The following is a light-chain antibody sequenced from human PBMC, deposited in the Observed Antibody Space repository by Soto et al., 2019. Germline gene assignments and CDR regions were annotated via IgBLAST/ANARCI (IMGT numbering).Light chain of an antibody. Sequence: QSALTQPRSVSGSPGQSVTISSTGTSNDVGGYNFVSWYQQHPGKVPKLFIYDVSRRPSGVPDRFSGSKSGNTASLTISGLQAEDEADYYCSSYAGSYTLVFGGGTQLTVL. CDR1: SNDVGGYNF. CDR2: DVS. V-gene: IGLV2-11*01. J-gene: IGLJ2*01. CDR3: SSYAGSYTLV.